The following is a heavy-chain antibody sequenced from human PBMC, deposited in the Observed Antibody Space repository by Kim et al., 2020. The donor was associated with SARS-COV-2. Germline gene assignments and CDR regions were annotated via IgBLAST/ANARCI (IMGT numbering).Heavy chain of an antibody. D-gene: IGHD6-19*01. CDR3: ATGRVSSGWWGSY. CDR2: ISSSSTYT. CDR1: GFTFSNFN. J-gene: IGHJ4*02. Sequence: GGSLRLSCAASGFTFSNFNMNWVRQAPGKGLEWVSSISSSSTYTYYADSTKGRFTISRDNAKNSLYLQMNSLRAEDTAFYYCATGRVSSGWWGSYWGQGTLVTVSS. V-gene: IGHV3-21*01.